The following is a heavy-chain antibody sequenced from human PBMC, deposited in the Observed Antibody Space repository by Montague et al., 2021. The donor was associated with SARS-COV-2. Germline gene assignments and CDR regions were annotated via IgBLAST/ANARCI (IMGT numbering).Heavy chain of an antibody. CDR1: GGSISSSGYY. J-gene: IGHJ3*02. CDR2: IYYSGST. Sequence: SETLSLTCTVSGGSISSSGYYWGWIRQPPGKGLEWIGSIYYSGSTYYNPSLKSRVTISVDTSKNQFSLKLSSVTAADAAAYYCARFPTSYYLDSKAAPATPDAFDIWGQGTMVTVSS. CDR3: ARFPTSYYLDSKAAPATPDAFDI. V-gene: IGHV4-39*01. D-gene: IGHD3-22*01.